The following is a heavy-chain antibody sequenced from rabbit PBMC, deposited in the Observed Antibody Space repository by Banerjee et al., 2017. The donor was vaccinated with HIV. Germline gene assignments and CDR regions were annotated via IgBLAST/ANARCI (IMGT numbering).Heavy chain of an antibody. D-gene: IGHD6-1*01. CDR3: ASWGYGYSGYAYATDF. V-gene: IGHV1S40*01. Sequence: QSLEESGGGLVQPEGSLTLTCTASGFSFSSSYYRCWVRQAPGKGLELVACIDTSSGDTYYASWAKGRFTISKTSSTTVTLQMTSLTAADTATYFCASWGYGYSGYAYATDFRGPGTLVTVS. CDR1: GFSFSSSYY. J-gene: IGHJ6*01. CDR2: IDTSSGDT.